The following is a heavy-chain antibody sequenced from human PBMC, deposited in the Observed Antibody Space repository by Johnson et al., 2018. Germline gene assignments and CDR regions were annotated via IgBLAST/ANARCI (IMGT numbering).Heavy chain of an antibody. CDR2: IGTAGDT. V-gene: IGHV3-13*01. CDR3: ARDTGRGAFDI. CDR1: GFTFSSYD. Sequence: VQLVQSGGGLVQPGGSLRLSCAASGFTFSSYDMHWVRQATGKGLEWVSAIGTAGDTYYPGSVTGRFTLSRENAKNSLYLQRNSLKAGDTAVYYCARDTGRGAFDIWGQGTMVTVSS. J-gene: IGHJ3*02. D-gene: IGHD4-11*01.